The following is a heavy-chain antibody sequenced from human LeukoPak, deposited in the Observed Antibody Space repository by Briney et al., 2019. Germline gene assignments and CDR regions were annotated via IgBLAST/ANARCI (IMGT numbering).Heavy chain of an antibody. D-gene: IGHD2-15*01. CDR1: RSTFSSYE. V-gene: IGHV3-48*02. CDR3: ARYCSGGSCYSGMDV. CDR2: ISGSGIK. Sequence: PGGSLRLSCAASRSTFSSYEMNWVRQAPGKGLEWVSYISGSGIKHYADSVKGRFTISRDNSKNTLFLQMNSLRDEDTAVYYCARYCSGGSCYSGMDVWGHGTTVTVSS. J-gene: IGHJ6*02.